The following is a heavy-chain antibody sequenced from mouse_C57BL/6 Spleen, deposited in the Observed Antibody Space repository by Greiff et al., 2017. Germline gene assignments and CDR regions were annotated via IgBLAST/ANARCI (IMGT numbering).Heavy chain of an antibody. CDR1: GFNIKDYY. D-gene: IGHD1-1*01. J-gene: IGHJ1*03. Sequence: DVKLQESGAELVKPGASVKLSCTASGFNIKDYYMHWVKQRTEQGLEWIGRIDPEDGETKYAPKFQGKATITADTSSNTAYLQLSSLTSEDTAVYYCAVITTVVAPYWYFDVWGTGTTVTVSS. CDR2: IDPEDGET. V-gene: IGHV14-2*01. CDR3: AVITTVVAPYWYFDV.